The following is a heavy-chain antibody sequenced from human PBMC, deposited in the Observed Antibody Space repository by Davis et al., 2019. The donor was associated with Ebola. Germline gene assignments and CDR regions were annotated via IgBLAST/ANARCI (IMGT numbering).Heavy chain of an antibody. CDR3: ARGRNYGGFDY. V-gene: IGHV3-30-3*01. CDR1: GFTFSSYA. J-gene: IGHJ4*02. CDR2: ISYDGSNK. D-gene: IGHD4-23*01. Sequence: GESLKISCAASGFTFSSYAMHWVRQAPGKGLEWVAVISYDGSNKYYADSVKGRFTISRDNSKNTLYLQMNSLRAEDTAVYYCARGRNYGGFDYWGQGTLVTVSS.